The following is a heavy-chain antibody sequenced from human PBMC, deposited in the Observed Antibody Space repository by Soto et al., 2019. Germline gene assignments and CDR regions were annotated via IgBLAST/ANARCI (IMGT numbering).Heavy chain of an antibody. V-gene: IGHV3-7*01. Sequence: GGSLRLSCVASGFNFNNYWMSWVRQAPGKGLEWVANIKEDGSEKYYADSVKGRFTISRDNSKNTLYLQMNSLRAEDTAVYYCARWVVAATYYYYVMDVWGQGTTVTVSS. CDR1: GFNFNNYW. D-gene: IGHD2-15*01. CDR3: ARWVVAATYYYYVMDV. J-gene: IGHJ6*02. CDR2: IKEDGSEK.